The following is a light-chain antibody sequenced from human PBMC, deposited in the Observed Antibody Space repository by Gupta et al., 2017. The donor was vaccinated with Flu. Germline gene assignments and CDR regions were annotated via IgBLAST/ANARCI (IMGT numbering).Light chain of an antibody. CDR2: AAS. V-gene: IGKV1-39*01. CDR3: QQTYSTPYT. Sequence: ASVGDRVTITCRASQNISSYLTWYQQTPGKAPKLLIYAASSLQGGVPSRFSGSGSGTDFTLTISSLQPEDFATYHCQQTYSTPYTFGQVTKLEIK. CDR1: QNISSY. J-gene: IGKJ2*01.